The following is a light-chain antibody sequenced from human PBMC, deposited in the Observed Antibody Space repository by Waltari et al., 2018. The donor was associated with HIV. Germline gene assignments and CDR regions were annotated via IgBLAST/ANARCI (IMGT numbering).Light chain of an antibody. J-gene: IGLJ1*01. Sequence: QSALTQPHSVSGSPGQSLTISCAGTSSYFDTFVSRYQQHPGKAPQVIIYDVNNRPSGVPDRFSGSKSGNTAFLTISGLQAEDEAEYHCCSHAGNFIFAFGTGTKVTVL. V-gene: IGLV2-11*01. CDR3: CSHAGNFIFA. CDR1: SSYFDTF. CDR2: DVN.